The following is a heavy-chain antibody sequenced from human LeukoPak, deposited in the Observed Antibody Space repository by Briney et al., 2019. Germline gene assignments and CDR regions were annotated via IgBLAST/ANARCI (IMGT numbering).Heavy chain of an antibody. CDR1: GFTFSSYA. CDR2: ISYDGSNK. CDR3: ARDLGDIVLEPPSIHFDL. Sequence: GRSLRLSCAASGFTFSSYAMHWVRQAPGKGLEWVAVISYDGSNKYYADSVKGRFTISRDNAKNSLYLQMTGLRVEDTAMYFCARDLGDIVLEPPSIHFDLWGRGTLVTVSS. J-gene: IGHJ2*01. D-gene: IGHD3-16*01. V-gene: IGHV3-30*04.